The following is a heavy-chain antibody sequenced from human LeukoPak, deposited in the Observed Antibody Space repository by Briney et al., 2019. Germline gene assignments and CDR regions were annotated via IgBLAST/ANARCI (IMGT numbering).Heavy chain of an antibody. D-gene: IGHD2-15*01. J-gene: IGHJ3*02. V-gene: IGHV4-39*07. CDR1: GGSISSSSYY. CDR3: AREGVVVSALDAFDI. Sequence: SETPSLTCTVSGGSISSSSYYWGWIRQPPGKGLEWIGSIYYSGSTYYNSSLKSRVTISVDTSKNQFSLKLSSVTAADTAVYYCAREGVVVSALDAFDIWGQGTMVTVSS. CDR2: IYYSGST.